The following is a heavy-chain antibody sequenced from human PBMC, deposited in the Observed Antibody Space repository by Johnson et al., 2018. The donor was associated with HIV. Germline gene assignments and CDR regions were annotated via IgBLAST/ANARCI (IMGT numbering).Heavy chain of an antibody. Sequence: QVQLVESGGGVVQPGRSLRLSCAASGFTFSSYGMHWVRQAPGKGLEWVAVIWYDGSNKYYGDSVKGRFTISRDNSKKTLYLQMNSLRAEDTAVYHGAKDTNDAFDVWGQGTMVTGSS. J-gene: IGHJ3*01. D-gene: IGHD1-1*01. CDR1: GFTFSSYG. CDR3: AKDTNDAFDV. CDR2: IWYDGSNK. V-gene: IGHV3-33*06.